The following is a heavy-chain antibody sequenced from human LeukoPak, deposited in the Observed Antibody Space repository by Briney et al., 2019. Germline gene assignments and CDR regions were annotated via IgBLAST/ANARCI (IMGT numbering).Heavy chain of an antibody. Sequence: GGSLTLSYAASGFTFSSYAMSWVRPAPGKGLEWVSAISGSGGSTYYADSVKGRLTISRDNSKNTLYLQMNSLRAEDTAVYYCARSPYYDFWFDYWGQGTLVTVSS. CDR2: ISGSGGST. D-gene: IGHD3-3*01. V-gene: IGHV3-23*01. CDR1: GFTFSSYA. CDR3: ARSPYYDFWFDY. J-gene: IGHJ4*02.